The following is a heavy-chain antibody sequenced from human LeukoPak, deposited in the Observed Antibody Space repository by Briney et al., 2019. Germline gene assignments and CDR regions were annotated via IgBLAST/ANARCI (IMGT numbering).Heavy chain of an antibody. Sequence: GGSLRLPCAASGFTFSTYAMNWVRQAPGKGLEWVAVISDDGRHNYYADSVKGRFTISRDNSKSTLYLQMNSLRDDDSAAYFCARAYLERLTAGYFDHWGQGTQVTVSP. CDR2: ISDDGRHN. CDR1: GFTFSTYA. V-gene: IGHV3-30*04. D-gene: IGHD3-3*01. CDR3: ARAYLERLTAGYFDH. J-gene: IGHJ4*02.